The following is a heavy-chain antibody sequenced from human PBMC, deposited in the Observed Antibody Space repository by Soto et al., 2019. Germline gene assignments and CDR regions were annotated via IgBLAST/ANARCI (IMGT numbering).Heavy chain of an antibody. D-gene: IGHD6-19*01. V-gene: IGHV3-30*18. J-gene: IGHJ6*02. CDR2: ISYDGSNK. Sequence: GGSLRLSCAASGFTFSSYGMHCVRPAPGKGLEWVAVISYDGSNKYYADSVKGRFTISRDNSKNTLYLQMNSLRAEDTAVYYCAKDGGRSGWVFYDYYYGMDVWGQGTTVTVS. CDR1: GFTFSSYG. CDR3: AKDGGRSGWVFYDYYYGMDV.